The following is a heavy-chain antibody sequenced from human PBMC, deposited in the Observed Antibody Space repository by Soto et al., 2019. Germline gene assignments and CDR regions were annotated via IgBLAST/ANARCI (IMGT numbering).Heavy chain of an antibody. V-gene: IGHV3-30*18. Sequence: QVQLVESGGGVVQPGRSLRLSCAASGFTFSSYGMHWVRQAPGKGLEWVAVISYDGSNKYYADSVKGRFTISRDNSKNTLYLQMNSLRAEDTAVYYCAKGVIKSDTVNGDAFDIWGQGTMVTVSS. CDR3: AKGVIKSDTVNGDAFDI. CDR2: ISYDGSNK. J-gene: IGHJ3*02. D-gene: IGHD4-17*01. CDR1: GFTFSSYG.